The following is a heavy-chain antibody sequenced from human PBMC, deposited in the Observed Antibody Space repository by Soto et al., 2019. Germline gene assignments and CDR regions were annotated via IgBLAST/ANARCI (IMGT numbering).Heavy chain of an antibody. V-gene: IGHV1-2*04. J-gene: IGHJ5*02. CDR2: INPNSGDT. D-gene: IGHD3-3*01. CDR1: GYTFTGYY. CDR3: ARAYYDIWSGYPLTCFGP. Sequence: ASVKVSCKASGYTFTGYYIHWVRQAPGQGLEWLGWINPNSGDTNYAQKFQGWVTMTRDTSISTAYMELSRLRSDDMAVYYCARAYYDIWSGYPLTCFGPWGQGTLVTVSS.